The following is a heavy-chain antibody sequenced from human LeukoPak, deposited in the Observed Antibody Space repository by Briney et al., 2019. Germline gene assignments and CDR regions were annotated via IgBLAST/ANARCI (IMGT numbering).Heavy chain of an antibody. CDR3: ARPVNPSYYYYGMDV. D-gene: IGHD4-23*01. Sequence: GGSLRLSCAASGFTFSSYAMHWIRQAPGKGLEWVAVISYDGSNKYYADSVKGRFTISRDNSKNTLYLQMNSLRAEDTAVYYCARPVNPSYYYYGMDVWGQGTTVTVSS. V-gene: IGHV3-30-3*01. J-gene: IGHJ6*02. CDR2: ISYDGSNK. CDR1: GFTFSSYA.